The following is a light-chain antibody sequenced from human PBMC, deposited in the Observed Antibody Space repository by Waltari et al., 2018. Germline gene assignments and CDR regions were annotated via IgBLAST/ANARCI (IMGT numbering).Light chain of an antibody. Sequence: QSALTQPASASGSPGQSITISCTGTSSDIGRYNHVYWFQQHPGKAPKLMIYDVRNRPSGVSNRFSGSKSDYTASLTISGLQAEDEAVYFCNSFTSSNTVIFGGGTKLTV. CDR3: NSFTSSNTVI. CDR2: DVR. CDR1: SSDIGRYNH. J-gene: IGLJ2*01. V-gene: IGLV2-14*03.